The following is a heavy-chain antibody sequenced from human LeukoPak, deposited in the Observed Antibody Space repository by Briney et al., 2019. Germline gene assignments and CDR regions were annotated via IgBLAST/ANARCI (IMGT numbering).Heavy chain of an antibody. V-gene: IGHV3-48*03. Sequence: PGGSLRLSCAASGFTFSSYEMSWVRQAPGKGLEWVSYISSSGSTIYYADSVKGRFTISRDNAKNSLYLQMNSLRAEDTAVYYCARGSHGLYYYYGMDVWGQGTTVTVSS. CDR3: ARGSHGLYYYYGMDV. CDR1: GFTFSSYE. D-gene: IGHD5-24*01. J-gene: IGHJ6*02. CDR2: ISSSGSTI.